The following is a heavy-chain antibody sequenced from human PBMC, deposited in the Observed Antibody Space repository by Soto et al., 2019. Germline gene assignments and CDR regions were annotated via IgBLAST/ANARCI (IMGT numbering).Heavy chain of an antibody. CDR2: IYHSGST. V-gene: IGHV4-4*02. CDR1: GGSISSSNW. Sequence: SETLSLTCAVSGGSISSSNWWSWVRQPPGKGLEWIGEIYHSGSTTYNPSLKSRVTISVDKSKNQFSLKLCSVTAADTAVYYCARAAMGGSSWPFDYWGQGTLVTVSS. CDR3: ARAAMGGSSWPFDY. J-gene: IGHJ4*02. D-gene: IGHD6-13*01.